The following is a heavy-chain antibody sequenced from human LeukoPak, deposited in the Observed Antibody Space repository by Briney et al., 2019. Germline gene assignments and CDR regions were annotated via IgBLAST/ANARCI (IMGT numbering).Heavy chain of an antibody. V-gene: IGHV4-59*01. CDR1: GGSISSYY. CDR3: ARAHDKDMVRGVIVPPDY. Sequence: PSETLSLTCTVSGGSISSYYWSWIRQPPGKGLEWIGYIYYSGSTNYNPSLKSRVTISVDTSKNQFSLKLSSVTAAATAVYYCARAHDKDMVRGVIVPPDYWGQGTLVTVSS. J-gene: IGHJ4*02. D-gene: IGHD3-10*01. CDR2: IYYSGST.